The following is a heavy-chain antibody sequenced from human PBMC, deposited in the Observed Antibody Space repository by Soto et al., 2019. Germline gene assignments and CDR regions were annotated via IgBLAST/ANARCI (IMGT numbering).Heavy chain of an antibody. CDR1: GGSFSGYY. CDR2: INHSGST. V-gene: IGHV4-34*01. Sequence: PSETLSLTCAVYGGSFSGYYWSWIRQPPWKGLEWIGEINHSGSTNYNPSLKSRVTISVDTSKNQFSLKLSSVTAADTAVYYCARGPPRVSIAARRGGVCWFDPWGQGTLVTVSS. CDR3: ARGPPRVSIAARRGGVCWFDP. D-gene: IGHD6-6*01. J-gene: IGHJ5*02.